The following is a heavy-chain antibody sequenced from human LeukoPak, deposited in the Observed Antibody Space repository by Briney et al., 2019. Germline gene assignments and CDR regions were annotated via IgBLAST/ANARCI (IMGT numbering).Heavy chain of an antibody. CDR2: ISWNSGNI. Sequence: PGGSLRLSCAASGFTFDDYAMHWVRQVPGKGLEWVSGISWNSGNIGYADSVRGRFTISRDNAKNSLYLQMNSLRPEDTALYYCAKEYRIGSGCYDYWGQGTLVTVSS. CDR1: GFTFDDYA. CDR3: AKEYRIGSGCYDY. V-gene: IGHV3-9*01. D-gene: IGHD6-19*01. J-gene: IGHJ4*02.